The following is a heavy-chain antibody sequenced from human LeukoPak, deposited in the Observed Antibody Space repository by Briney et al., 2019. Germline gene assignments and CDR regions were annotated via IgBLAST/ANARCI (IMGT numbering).Heavy chain of an antibody. Sequence: SETLSLTCTVSGGSISSYYWRWIRRPPGKGLEWIGYIYYSGSTNYNPALKRRGTISVDTSKNQCSLNLSSVTAADTAVYYCARAGIGEGERLPKAERYYYYYMDVWGKGTTVTVSS. CDR1: GGSISSYY. CDR3: ARAGIGEGERLPKAERYYYYYMDV. D-gene: IGHD1-1*01. V-gene: IGHV4-59*01. J-gene: IGHJ6*03. CDR2: IYYSGST.